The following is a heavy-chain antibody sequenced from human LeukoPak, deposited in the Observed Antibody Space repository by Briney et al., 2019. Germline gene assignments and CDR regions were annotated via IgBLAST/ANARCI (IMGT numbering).Heavy chain of an antibody. Sequence: ETLSLTCAVYGGSFSGYYWSWIRQPPGKGLEWVSAISGSGGSTYYADSVKGRFTISRDNSKNTLYLQMNSLRAEDTAVYYCAKHPIAAAGARYYYYMDVWGKGTTVTVSS. CDR3: AKHPIAAAGARYYYYMDV. CDR2: ISGSGGST. CDR1: GGSFSGYY. J-gene: IGHJ6*03. D-gene: IGHD6-13*01. V-gene: IGHV3-23*01.